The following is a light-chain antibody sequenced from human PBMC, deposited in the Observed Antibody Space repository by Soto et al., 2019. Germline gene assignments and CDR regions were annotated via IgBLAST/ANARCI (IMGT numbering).Light chain of an antibody. CDR3: SSYTTCSTVI. CDR1: SSDVGDHNY. V-gene: IGLV2-14*03. J-gene: IGLJ2*01. CDR2: SVS. Sequence: QSVLTQPASVSGSPGQSITISCTGTSSDVGDHNYVSWYQQQPGKAPKLMIYSVSTRPSGVSNRFSGSKSGNTASLTISGLQAEDEGDYYCSSYTTCSTVIFGGGSKVTVL.